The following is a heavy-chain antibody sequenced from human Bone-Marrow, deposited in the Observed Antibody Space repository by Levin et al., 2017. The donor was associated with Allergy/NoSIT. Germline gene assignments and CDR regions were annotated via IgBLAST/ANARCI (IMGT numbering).Heavy chain of an antibody. V-gene: IGHV3-30*03. CDR3: ARLQYDHDQPTYA. J-gene: IGHJ6*02. CDR2: ISNDGSHE. CDR1: GFSFSAYA. D-gene: IGHD1-1*01. Sequence: GGSLRLSCATSGFSFSAYAMSWVRQAPGKGLEWVALISNDGSHEDYADSVQGRFTVSRDNAKNTLSLQMNSLRPDDTGMYFCARLQYDHDQPTYAWGQGTTVTVSS.